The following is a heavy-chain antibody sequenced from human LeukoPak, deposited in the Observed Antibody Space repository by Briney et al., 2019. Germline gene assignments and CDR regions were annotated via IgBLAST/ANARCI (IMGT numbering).Heavy chain of an antibody. CDR1: GFAFDHYG. J-gene: IGHJ4*02. D-gene: IGHD3-3*01. CDR2: ISVNNGIT. V-gene: IGHV1-18*01. CDR3: QRITIFGVVIDFDY. Sequence: ASVTVSCRASGFAFDHYGISWVRQAPGQGLESTGWISVNNGITHYPKNYQGRVTMTTDTSTSTAYMELRSLRVDDTAVYYCQRITIFGVVIDFDYWGQGTLVAVSS.